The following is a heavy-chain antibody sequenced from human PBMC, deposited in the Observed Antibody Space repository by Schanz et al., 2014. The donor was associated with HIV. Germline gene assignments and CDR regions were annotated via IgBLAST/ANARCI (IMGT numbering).Heavy chain of an antibody. CDR3: AREYYSRNWNWFDP. Sequence: QVQMVESGGGVVQPGRSLRLSCAASGFTLSNSAMHWVRQAPGKGLEWVAVIWYDGTNIDYADSVKGRFTVSRDNSKNMLYLQMNSLRAEDTAVYYCAREYYSRNWNWFDPWGQGTLVTVSS. CDR1: GFTLSNSA. V-gene: IGHV3-33*08. J-gene: IGHJ5*02. D-gene: IGHD6-13*01. CDR2: IWYDGTNI.